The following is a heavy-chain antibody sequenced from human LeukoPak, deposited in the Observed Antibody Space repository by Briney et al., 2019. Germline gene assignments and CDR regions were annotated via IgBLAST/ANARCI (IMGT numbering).Heavy chain of an antibody. CDR1: GFTFSSYA. CDR2: ISGGGSSI. Sequence: GGSLRLSCAASGFTFSSYAMNWVRQAPGKGLEWVSAISGGGSSIYYADSVKGRFIISRDNSKNTLYLQMNSLRAEDTAVYYCVQVLWFGEFFDPWGQGTLVTVSS. D-gene: IGHD3-10*01. J-gene: IGHJ5*02. CDR3: VQVLWFGEFFDP. V-gene: IGHV3-23*01.